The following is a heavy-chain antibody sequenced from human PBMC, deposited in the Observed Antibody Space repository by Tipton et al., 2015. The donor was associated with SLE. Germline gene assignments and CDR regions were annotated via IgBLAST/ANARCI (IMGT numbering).Heavy chain of an antibody. CDR3: ARAPGLERSYYYYYYIDV. Sequence: TLSLTCAVYGGSFSGYYWSWIRQSPGKGLEWIGDINHSGSTNYNPSLKSRVTISVDTSKNQFSLRLSSVTAADTAVYYCARAPGLERSYYYYYYIDVWGKGTTVTVSS. CDR2: INHSGST. V-gene: IGHV4-34*01. J-gene: IGHJ6*03. CDR1: GGSFSGYY. D-gene: IGHD1-1*01.